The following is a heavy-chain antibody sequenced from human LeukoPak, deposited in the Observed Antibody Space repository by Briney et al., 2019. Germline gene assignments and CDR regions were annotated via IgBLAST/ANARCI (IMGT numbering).Heavy chain of an antibody. CDR1: GFTFSSYW. D-gene: IGHD4-23*01. CDR2: IDPDASAS. V-gene: IGHV3-74*01. J-gene: IGHJ3*01. CDR3: PGVRAGGNRAFDV. Sequence: GGSLRLSCAASGFTFSSYWMHWVRQVPGEGLVWVSRIDPDASASTYADSVKGRFTISRDNAKNTLWLQMNSLRADDTAVYYCPGVRAGGNRAFDVWGQGTVVAVSS.